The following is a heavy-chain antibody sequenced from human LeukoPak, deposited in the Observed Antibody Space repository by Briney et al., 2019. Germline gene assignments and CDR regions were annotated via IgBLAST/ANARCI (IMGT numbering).Heavy chain of an antibody. CDR3: AKDRGRWWEGYFQH. D-gene: IGHD1-26*01. Sequence: GRSLRLSCAASGFTFSSYAMHWVRQAPGKGLEWVSAISGSGGSTYYADSVKGRFTISRDNSKNTLYLQMNSLRAEDTAVYYCAKDRGRWWEGYFQHWGQGTLVTVSS. CDR1: GFTFSSYA. V-gene: IGHV3-23*01. CDR2: ISGSGGST. J-gene: IGHJ1*01.